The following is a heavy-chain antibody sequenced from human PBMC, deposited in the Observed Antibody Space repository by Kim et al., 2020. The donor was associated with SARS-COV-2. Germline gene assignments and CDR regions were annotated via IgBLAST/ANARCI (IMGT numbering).Heavy chain of an antibody. Sequence: SVKVSCKASGGTFSSYAISWVRQAPGQGLEWMGGIIPIFGTANYAQKFQGRVTITADESTSTAYMELSSLRSEDTAVYYCASYCSGGSCYFGGYYYYGMDVWGQGTTVTVSS. V-gene: IGHV1-69*13. CDR3: ASYCSGGSCYFGGYYYYGMDV. D-gene: IGHD2-15*01. J-gene: IGHJ6*02. CDR1: GGTFSSYA. CDR2: IIPIFGTA.